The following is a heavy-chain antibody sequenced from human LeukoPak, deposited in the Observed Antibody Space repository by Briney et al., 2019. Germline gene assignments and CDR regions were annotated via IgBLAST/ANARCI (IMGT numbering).Heavy chain of an antibody. CDR2: IYYSGST. Sequence: SEILSLTCTVSGGSISSSSYYWGWIRQPPGKGLEWIGSIYYSGSTYYNPSLKSRVTISVDTSKNQFSLKLSSVTAADTAVYYCASGEGWLVRYWGQGTLVTVSS. V-gene: IGHV4-39*07. D-gene: IGHD6-19*01. J-gene: IGHJ4*02. CDR1: GGSISSSSYY. CDR3: ASGEGWLVRY.